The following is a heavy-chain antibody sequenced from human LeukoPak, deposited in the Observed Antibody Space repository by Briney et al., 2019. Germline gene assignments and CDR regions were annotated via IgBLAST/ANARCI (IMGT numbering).Heavy chain of an antibody. V-gene: IGHV4-30-4*01. Sequence: SETLSLTCTVSGGSISSGDYYWSWIRQPPGKGLEWIGYIYYSGSTYYNPSLKSRVTISVDTSRNQFSLKLNSVTAADTAVYYCAKPAYGSESYFFDYWGQGTLVTVSS. CDR3: AKPAYGSESYFFDY. D-gene: IGHD3-10*01. CDR2: IYYSGST. CDR1: GGSISSGDYY. J-gene: IGHJ4*02.